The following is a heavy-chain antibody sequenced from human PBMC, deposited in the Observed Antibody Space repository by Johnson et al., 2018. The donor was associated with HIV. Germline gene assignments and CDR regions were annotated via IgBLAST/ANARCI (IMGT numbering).Heavy chain of an antibody. V-gene: IGHV3-30*03. CDR3: ASTHTLDYYDGTGYRWATAFDI. CDR2: ISYDGSNK. Sequence: QVQLVESGGGVVQPGRSLRLSCAASGFTFSSYGMHWVRQAPGKGLDWVAVISYDGSNKYYADSVKGRFTISRDNSKNTLYLQMNSLTAEDTAVYYCASTHTLDYYDGTGYRWATAFDIWGQGTMVTISS. CDR1: GFTFSSYG. J-gene: IGHJ3*02. D-gene: IGHD3-22*01.